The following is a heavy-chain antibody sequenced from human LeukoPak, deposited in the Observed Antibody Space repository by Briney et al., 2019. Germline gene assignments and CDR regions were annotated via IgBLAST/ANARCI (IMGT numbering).Heavy chain of an antibody. CDR1: GFTVSSSY. J-gene: IGHJ6*02. D-gene: IGHD3-3*01. V-gene: IGHV3-53*01. CDR3: AKVGPGLEWLFNYYYGMDV. CDR2: FYRGETT. Sequence: GGSLRLSCAASGFTVSSSYMYWVRQAPGKGLEWVSFFYRGETTYYAESVRGRFAISRDISKNTLYLLMNSLIPEDTAVYYCAKVGPGLEWLFNYYYGMDVWGQGTTVTVSS.